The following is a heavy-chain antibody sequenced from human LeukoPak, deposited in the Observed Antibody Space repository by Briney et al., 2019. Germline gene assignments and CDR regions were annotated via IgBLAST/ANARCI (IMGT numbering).Heavy chain of an antibody. V-gene: IGHV3-30*02. CDR1: GFMFSSYG. CDR3: AKSELVVPDYYYYYYMDV. CDR2: IQYDGSKE. Sequence: GGSLRLSCAASGFMFSSYGMHWVRQAPGKGLEWVAFIQYDGSKEYYADSVKGRFTISRDNSKNTLYLQMNSLRAEDTAVYYCAKSELVVPDYYYYYYMDVWGKGTTVTISS. D-gene: IGHD2-2*01. J-gene: IGHJ6*03.